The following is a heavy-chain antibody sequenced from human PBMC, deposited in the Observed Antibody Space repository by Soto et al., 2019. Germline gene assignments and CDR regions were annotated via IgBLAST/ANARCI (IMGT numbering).Heavy chain of an antibody. Sequence: SQTLSLTCAISGDSVSSNSAAWNWIRQSPSRGLEWLGRTYYRSKWYNDYAVSVKSRITINPDTSKNQFSLQLNSVTPEDTAVYYCARGTGYSSSWYVPFDYWGQGTLVTVSS. CDR2: TYYRSKWYN. D-gene: IGHD6-13*01. CDR3: ARGTGYSSSWYVPFDY. J-gene: IGHJ4*02. CDR1: GDSVSSNSAA. V-gene: IGHV6-1*01.